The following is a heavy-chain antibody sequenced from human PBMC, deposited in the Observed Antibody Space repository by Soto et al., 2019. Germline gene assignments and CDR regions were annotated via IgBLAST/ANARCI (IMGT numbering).Heavy chain of an antibody. CDR2: ISAYNGNT. Sequence: ASVKVSCKASGYTFTSYGISWVRQAPGRGLEWMGWISAYNGNTKYAQNLQGRVTLTTDTSTSTAYMELSSLRYDDTAVYFCARGADFWSGYRWFQPWGPGTLVPLS. D-gene: IGHD3-3*01. J-gene: IGHJ5*02. CDR3: ARGADFWSGYRWFQP. V-gene: IGHV1-18*01. CDR1: GYTFTSYG.